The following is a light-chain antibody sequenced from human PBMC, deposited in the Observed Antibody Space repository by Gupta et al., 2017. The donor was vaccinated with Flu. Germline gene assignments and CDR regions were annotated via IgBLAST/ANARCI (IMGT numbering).Light chain of an antibody. J-gene: IGLJ3*02. CDR2: DDS. Sequence: SYVLTQPPSVSVAPGQTARITCGGNNIGSKAVQWYQQKPGQAPVLVVHDDSDRPSGIPERFSGSNSGNSGSNSGNTATLTISRVEAGDEADYYCQVWDSSSDHRVFGGGTKLTVL. CDR3: QVWDSSSDHRV. V-gene: IGLV3-21*02. CDR1: NIGSKA.